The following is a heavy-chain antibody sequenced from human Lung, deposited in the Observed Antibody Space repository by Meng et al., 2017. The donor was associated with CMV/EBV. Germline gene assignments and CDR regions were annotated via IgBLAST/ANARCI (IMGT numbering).Heavy chain of an antibody. Sequence: GESLKFSXAASGFTFNNYAMHWVRQAPGKGLQWVAVVSYDGNNKYYADSVKGRFTISRDNSKNTLDLQMNSLRAEDTAMYYCAKKGPYCSSTSCPPDAFDIWGQGTMVTVSS. D-gene: IGHD2-2*01. CDR2: VSYDGNNK. V-gene: IGHV3-30-3*02. J-gene: IGHJ3*02. CDR3: AKKGPYCSSTSCPPDAFDI. CDR1: GFTFNNYA.